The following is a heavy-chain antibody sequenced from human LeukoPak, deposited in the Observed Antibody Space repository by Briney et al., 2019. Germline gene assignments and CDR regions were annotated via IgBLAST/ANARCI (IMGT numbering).Heavy chain of an antibody. Sequence: GGSLRLSCAASGFTFSSYAMSWVRQAPGKGLEWVSAISGSGDSTYYADSVKGRFTISRDNFKNTVFLQMNSLRAEDTAIYYCAKGWNFDCWGQGTLVTVSS. V-gene: IGHV3-23*01. CDR3: AKGWNFDC. CDR1: GFTFSSYA. CDR2: ISGSGDST. J-gene: IGHJ4*02. D-gene: IGHD5-24*01.